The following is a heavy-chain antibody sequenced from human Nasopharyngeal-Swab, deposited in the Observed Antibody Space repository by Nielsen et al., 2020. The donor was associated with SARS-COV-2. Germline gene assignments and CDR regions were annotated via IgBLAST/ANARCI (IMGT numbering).Heavy chain of an antibody. Sequence: WVRQAPGQGLEWMGWMNPNSGNTGYAQKFQGRVTMTRNTSISTAYMELSSLRSEDTAVYYCARGLYSSGFSYYYYGMDVWGQGNPGHRLL. V-gene: IGHV1-8*01. CDR2: MNPNSGNT. CDR3: ARGLYSSGFSYYYYGMDV. D-gene: IGHD6-19*01. J-gene: IGHJ6*02.